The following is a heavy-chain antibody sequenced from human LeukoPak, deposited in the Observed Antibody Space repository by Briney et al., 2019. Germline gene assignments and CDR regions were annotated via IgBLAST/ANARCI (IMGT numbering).Heavy chain of an antibody. J-gene: IGHJ4*02. V-gene: IGHV4-31*03. CDR1: GGSIRSGDHY. CDR3: AREDGGYYYGNLEY. Sequence: PSETLSLTCTVSGGSIRSGDHYWNWIRQHPGKGPEWIGYISYGGSTFYNPSLKSRAAISVDTSKTQFSLKLTSVTAADTAVYYCAREDGGYYYGNLEYWGQGILVTVSS. CDR2: ISYGGST. D-gene: IGHD3-22*01.